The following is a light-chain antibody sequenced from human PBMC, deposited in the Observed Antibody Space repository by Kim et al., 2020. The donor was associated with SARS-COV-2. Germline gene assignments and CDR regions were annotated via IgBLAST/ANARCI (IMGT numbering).Light chain of an antibody. V-gene: IGKV3-15*01. CDR2: GAS. J-gene: IGKJ4*01. Sequence: SPGERVTPSCRASQSVNSNLAWYQQKPGQAPRLLIYGASTRATGIPARFSGSGFGTEFTLTISSLQSEDFAVYYCQQSDNWPPLTFGGGTKVDIK. CDR1: QSVNSN. CDR3: QQSDNWPPLT.